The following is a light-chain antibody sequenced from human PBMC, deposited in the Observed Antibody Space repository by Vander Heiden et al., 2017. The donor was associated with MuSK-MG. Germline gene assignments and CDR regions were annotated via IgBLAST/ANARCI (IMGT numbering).Light chain of an antibody. CDR2: DAS. CDR3: QQRSTKRGT. J-gene: IGKJ1*01. V-gene: IGKV3-11*01. Sequence: SPATLSLSPGERATLSCRASQSVSSYLAWYQQKPGKAPRLLIFDASISSTGIPARFSGSASGTDFTLTISRLVPEDFAIYYSQQRSTKRGTFGHGTKLDIK. CDR1: QSVSSY.